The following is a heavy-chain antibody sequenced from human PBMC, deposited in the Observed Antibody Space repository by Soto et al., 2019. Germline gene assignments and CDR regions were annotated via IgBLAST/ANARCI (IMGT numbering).Heavy chain of an antibody. Sequence: QSLTCAVYGGSFSGYYWSWIRQPPGKGLEWIGEINHSGSTNYNPSLKSRVTISVDTSKNQFSLKLSSVTAADTAVYYCASFFGYDSSTSGRYYYGMDVWGQGTTVTVSS. V-gene: IGHV4-34*01. D-gene: IGHD2-2*03. CDR1: GGSFSGYY. CDR2: INHSGST. CDR3: ASFFGYDSSTSGRYYYGMDV. J-gene: IGHJ6*02.